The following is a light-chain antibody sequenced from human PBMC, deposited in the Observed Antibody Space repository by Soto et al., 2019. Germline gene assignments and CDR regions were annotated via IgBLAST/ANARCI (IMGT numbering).Light chain of an antibody. CDR3: QQSYSTLTWT. V-gene: IGKV1-39*01. Sequence: DIQMTQSPSSLSASVGDRVTITCRASQSISSYLNWYQHKPGKAPKLLIYAASILKSGVPSRFSGSGSGTDITLTISSLKPEDFATYYCQQSYSTLTWTFGQGTKV. CDR2: AAS. J-gene: IGKJ1*01. CDR1: QSISSY.